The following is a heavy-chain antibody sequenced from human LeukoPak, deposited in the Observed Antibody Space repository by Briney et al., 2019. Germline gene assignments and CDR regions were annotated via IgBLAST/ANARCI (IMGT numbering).Heavy chain of an antibody. D-gene: IGHD2-2*01. CDR3: ARADGQLLLAWFDP. Sequence: SETLSLTCAVSGGSISSGGYSWSWIRQPPGKGLEWIGYIYHSGSTYYNPSLKSRVTISVDRSKNQFSLKLSSVTAADTAVYYCARADGQLLLAWFDPWGQGTLVTVSS. CDR1: GGSISSGGYS. V-gene: IGHV4-30-2*01. CDR2: IYHSGST. J-gene: IGHJ5*02.